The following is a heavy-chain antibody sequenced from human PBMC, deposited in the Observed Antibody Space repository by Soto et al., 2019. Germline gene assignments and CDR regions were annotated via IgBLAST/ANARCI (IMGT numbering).Heavy chain of an antibody. CDR3: ARGRKEVPAAMGGSDY. CDR2: MNPNSGNT. V-gene: IGHV1-8*01. Sequence: QVQLVQSGAEVKKPGASVKVSCKASGYTFTSYDINWVRQATGQGLEWMGWMNPNSGNTGYAQKFQGRATMTRNTSISTAYMELSSLRSEDTAVYYCARGRKEVPAAMGGSDYWGQGTLVTVSS. J-gene: IGHJ4*02. CDR1: GYTFTSYD. D-gene: IGHD2-2*01.